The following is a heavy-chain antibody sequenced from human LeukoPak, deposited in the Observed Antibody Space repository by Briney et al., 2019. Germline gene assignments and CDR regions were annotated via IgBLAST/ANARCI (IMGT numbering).Heavy chain of an antibody. J-gene: IGHJ6*02. D-gene: IGHD2-2*01. CDR1: GGSISSSSYY. CDR2: IYYSGST. V-gene: IGHV4-39*01. Sequence: SETLSLTCTVSGGSISSSSYYWGWIRQPPGKGLEWIGSIYYSGSTYYNPSLKSRVTISVDTSKNQFSLKLSSVTAADTAVYYCARLFCSSTSCHYGMDVWGQGTTVTVSS. CDR3: ARLFCSSTSCHYGMDV.